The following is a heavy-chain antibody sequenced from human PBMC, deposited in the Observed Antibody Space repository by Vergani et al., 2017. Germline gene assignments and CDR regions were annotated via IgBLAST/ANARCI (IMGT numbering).Heavy chain of an antibody. V-gene: IGHV3-23*01. CDR1: GFTFSSYA. CDR3: AKCSPXGGSCYSLLVYFDY. Sequence: EVQLLESGGGLVQPGGSLRLSCAASGFTFSSYAMSWVRQAPGKGLEWVSAISGSGGSTYYADSVKGRFTISRDNSKNTLYLQMNSLRAEDTAVYYCAKCSPXGGSCYSLLVYFDYWGQGSLVTVSS. CDR2: ISGSGGST. D-gene: IGHD2-15*01. J-gene: IGHJ4*02.